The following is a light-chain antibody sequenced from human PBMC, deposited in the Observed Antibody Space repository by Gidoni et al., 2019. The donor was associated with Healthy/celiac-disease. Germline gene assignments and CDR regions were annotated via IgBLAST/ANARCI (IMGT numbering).Light chain of an antibody. Sequence: QSVFTQPPSVSAAPGQKVTISFSGSSSNIGNNYVSWYQQLPGTAPKLLIYENNKRPSGIPDRFSGSKSGTSATLGITGLQTGDEADYYCGTWDSSLSADVVFGGGTKLTVL. J-gene: IGLJ2*01. CDR3: GTWDSSLSADVV. V-gene: IGLV1-51*02. CDR1: SSNIGNNY. CDR2: ENN.